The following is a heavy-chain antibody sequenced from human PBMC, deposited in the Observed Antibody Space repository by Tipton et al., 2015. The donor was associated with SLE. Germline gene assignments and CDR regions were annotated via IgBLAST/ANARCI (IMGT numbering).Heavy chain of an antibody. CDR2: IYYSGST. CDR3: ARDRGSRYSSVGGMDV. Sequence: LRLSCTVSGGSISSHYWSWIRQPPGKGLEWIGYIYYSGSTNYNPSLKSRVTISVDTSKNQFSLKLSSVTAADTAVYYCARDRGSRYSSVGGMDVWGQGTTVTVSS. V-gene: IGHV4-59*11. J-gene: IGHJ6*02. D-gene: IGHD6-25*01. CDR1: GGSISSHY.